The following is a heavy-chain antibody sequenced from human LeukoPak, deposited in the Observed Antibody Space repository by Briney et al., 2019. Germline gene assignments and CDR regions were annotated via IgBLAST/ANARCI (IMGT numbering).Heavy chain of an antibody. D-gene: IGHD5-12*01. CDR3: AREGRVSGYDFDC. CDR2: PYSGGST. CDR1: GFTVSNNY. V-gene: IGHV3-66*01. J-gene: IGHJ4*02. Sequence: GGSLRLSCAASGFTVSNNYMSWVRQAPGKGLEWVSLPYSGGSTYYTDSVKGRFTISRDNAKNTLYLQMNSLRVEDTAVYYCAREGRVSGYDFDCWGQGTLVTVSS.